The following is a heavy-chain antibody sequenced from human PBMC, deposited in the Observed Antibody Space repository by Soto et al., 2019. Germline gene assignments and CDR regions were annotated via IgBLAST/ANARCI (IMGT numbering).Heavy chain of an antibody. CDR3: ARITRS. CDR2: LSGDGKAT. CDR1: GLTVGSSA. Sequence: GGSLRLSCAASGLTVGSSAMTWVRQAPGKGLEWISSLSGDGKATYYADSVKGRFTISRDISKNTLFLQMDSLRVEDTAIYFCARITRSWGQGTLVTVS. V-gene: IGHV3-23*01. D-gene: IGHD3-3*01. J-gene: IGHJ5*02.